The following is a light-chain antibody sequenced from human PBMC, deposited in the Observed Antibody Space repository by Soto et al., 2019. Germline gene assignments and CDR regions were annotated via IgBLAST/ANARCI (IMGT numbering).Light chain of an antibody. V-gene: IGKV3-20*01. J-gene: IGKJ5*01. CDR3: QQYATSPVT. CDR2: GAS. Sequence: EIMLTQSPGTLSLCRGERVTLSCRASQSVGRNYLAWFQQKSGQAPRLVIYGASSRAAGIPDRLSGSGSVTAFTLTVSRLEPEDFAVYCCQQYATSPVTCGQGTRLEIK. CDR1: QSVGRNY.